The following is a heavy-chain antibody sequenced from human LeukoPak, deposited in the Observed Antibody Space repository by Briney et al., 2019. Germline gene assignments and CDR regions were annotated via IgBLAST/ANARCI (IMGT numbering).Heavy chain of an antibody. CDR3: AKDRNYYDSSGYSDY. D-gene: IGHD3-22*01. Sequence: GGSLRLSCAASGFTFSSYAMSWVRQAPGKGLEWVSGISSSGGSTYYADSVKGRFTISRDNSKNTLYLQMNSLRAEDTAVYYCAKDRNYYDSSGYSDYWGQGTLVTVSS. V-gene: IGHV3-23*01. CDR1: GFTFSSYA. CDR2: ISSSGGST. J-gene: IGHJ4*02.